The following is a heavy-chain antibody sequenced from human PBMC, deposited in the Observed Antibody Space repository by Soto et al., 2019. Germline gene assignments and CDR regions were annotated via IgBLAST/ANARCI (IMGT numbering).Heavy chain of an antibody. D-gene: IGHD1-1*01. V-gene: IGHV1-2*04. CDR1: GYSFTGYY. Sequence: ASVKVSCQASGYSFTGYYMHWVRQAPGQGLEWMGWINPNSGGTNYAQKFQGWVTMTRDTSISTAYMELSRLRSDDTAVYYCARDPNPVQLERPLYNWFDPWGQGTLVTVSS. CDR3: ARDPNPVQLERPLYNWFDP. CDR2: INPNSGGT. J-gene: IGHJ5*02.